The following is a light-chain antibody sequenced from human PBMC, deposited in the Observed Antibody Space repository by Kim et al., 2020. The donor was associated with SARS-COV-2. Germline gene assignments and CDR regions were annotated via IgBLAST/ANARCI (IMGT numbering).Light chain of an antibody. Sequence: DIQMTQSPSSLSASVGDRVTITCRASRSITNYLNWYQLKPGKAPKLLIYAASSLQSGVPSRFSGSGSGTEFTLTISSLQREDFATYYCQQSYRTPYTSGQGTKLEI. CDR2: AAS. V-gene: IGKV1-39*01. CDR3: QQSYRTPYT. J-gene: IGKJ2*01. CDR1: RSITNY.